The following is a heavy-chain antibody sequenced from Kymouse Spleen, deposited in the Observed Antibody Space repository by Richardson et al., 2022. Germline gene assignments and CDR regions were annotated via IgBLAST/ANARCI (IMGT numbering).Heavy chain of an antibody. J-gene: IGHJ6*02. CDR3: SGWRTVLLLRYGR. Sequence: QVQLVESGGGVVQPGRSLRLSCAASGFTFSSYGMHWVRQAPGKGLEWVAVISYDGSNKYYADSVKGRFTISRDNSKNTLYLQMNSLRAEDTAVYGSSGWRTVLLLRYGRLGPRDHGHRLL. CDR2: ISYDGSNK. V-gene: IGHV3-30*18. CDR1: GFTFSSYG. D-gene: IGHD6-19*01.